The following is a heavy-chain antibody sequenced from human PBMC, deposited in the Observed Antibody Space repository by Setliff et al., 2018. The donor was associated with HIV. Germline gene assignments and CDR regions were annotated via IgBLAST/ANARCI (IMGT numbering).Heavy chain of an antibody. CDR3: ARHHELTAHGLFDS. D-gene: IGHD1-7*01. CDR1: GGSISSSTYY. Sequence: TSETLSLTCSVSGGSISSSTYYWGWIRQPPGQGLEWIGSIYHSGFTYHNPSLKSRITLSVDTSKNQFSLKLNSVTAADTAVYYCARHHELTAHGLFDSWGQGTLVTVSS. V-gene: IGHV4-39*01. CDR2: IYHSGFT. J-gene: IGHJ4*02.